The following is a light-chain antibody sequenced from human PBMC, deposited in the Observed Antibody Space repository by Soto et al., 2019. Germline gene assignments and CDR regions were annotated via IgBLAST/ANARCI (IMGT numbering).Light chain of an antibody. J-gene: IGKJ1*01. CDR1: QGIRNY. V-gene: IGKV1-27*01. Sequence: DIQMTQSPSSLSASVGDRVTITCRASQGIRNYLAWYQQKPGKVPKLLISGASTLQSGVPSRFSGSRSGTDFTLTITSLQPEDVATYYCQKYNSAPKTFGQGTKVQIK. CDR2: GAS. CDR3: QKYNSAPKT.